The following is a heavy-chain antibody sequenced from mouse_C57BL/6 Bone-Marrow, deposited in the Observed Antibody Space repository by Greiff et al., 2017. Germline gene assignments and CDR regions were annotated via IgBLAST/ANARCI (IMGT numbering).Heavy chain of an antibody. D-gene: IGHD1-1*01. J-gene: IGHJ2*01. Sequence: QVQLQQSGAELVKPWASVKLSCKASGYTFTSYWMHWVKQRPGQGLEWIGMIHPNSGSTNYNEKFKSKATLTVDKSSSTAYMQLSSLTSEDSAVYYCARWGDYYGSSPYYFDYWGQGTTLTVSS. CDR2: IHPNSGST. V-gene: IGHV1-64*01. CDR3: ARWGDYYGSSPYYFDY. CDR1: GYTFTSYW.